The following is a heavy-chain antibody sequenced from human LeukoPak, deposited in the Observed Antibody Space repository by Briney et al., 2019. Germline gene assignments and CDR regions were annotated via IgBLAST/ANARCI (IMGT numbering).Heavy chain of an antibody. D-gene: IGHD3-22*01. CDR2: ISYAGSST. V-gene: IGHV3-30-3*01. J-gene: IGHJ4*02. Sequence: PGGSLRLSCAASGFTFSSYAMHWVRQAPDKGLEWVAVISYAGSSTNYADSVKGRFTISRDNSKNTLYLQMNGLRAEDTAVYYCATSYGDYYDSTGYSFDYWGQGTLVTVSS. CDR1: GFTFSSYA. CDR3: ATSYGDYYDSTGYSFDY.